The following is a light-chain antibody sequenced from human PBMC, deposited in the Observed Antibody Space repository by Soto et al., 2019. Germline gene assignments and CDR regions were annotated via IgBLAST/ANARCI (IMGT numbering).Light chain of an antibody. CDR2: DSN. J-gene: IGLJ2*01. V-gene: IGLV1-51*01. CDR3: GTWDSSLSAVV. Sequence: QSVWTQPPSVSAAPGQKVTISCSGSSSNIGNNYVSWYQQLPGTAPKLLIYDSNKRPSGIPDRFSGSKSGTSATLGITGLQTGDEADYYCGTWDSSLSAVVFGGGTKVTVL. CDR1: SSNIGNNY.